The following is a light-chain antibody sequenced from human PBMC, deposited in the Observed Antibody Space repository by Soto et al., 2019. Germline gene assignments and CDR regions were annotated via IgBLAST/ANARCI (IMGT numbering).Light chain of an antibody. CDR1: QSISVH. CDR3: QQSYITPYT. CDR2: AAS. Sequence: DIQMTQSPSSLSASVGDTVTITCRASQSISVHLNWYQQKPGKVPKLLIYAASNLQSGVPSSFSGSGSETDFALTISSLQPEDFATCYCQQSYITPYTFGQGTKLQIK. V-gene: IGKV1-39*01. J-gene: IGKJ2*01.